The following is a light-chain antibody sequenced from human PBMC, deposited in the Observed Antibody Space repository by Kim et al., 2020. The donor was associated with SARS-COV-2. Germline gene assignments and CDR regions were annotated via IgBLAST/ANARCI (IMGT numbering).Light chain of an antibody. J-gene: IGKJ4*01. CDR1: QSIRSNS. Sequence: SPGERATLSCRATQSIRSNSLAWKHQNPGQAPRLHIYGKTTRASGIPDRFSSSGSGTDFTLAISKLEPEGSAIYYWQRYGTSPLTFGRGTKVDIK. CDR2: GKT. CDR3: QRYGTSPLT. V-gene: IGKV3-20*01.